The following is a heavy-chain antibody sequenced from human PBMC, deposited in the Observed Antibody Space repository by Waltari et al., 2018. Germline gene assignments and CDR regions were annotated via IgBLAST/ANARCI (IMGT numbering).Heavy chain of an antibody. D-gene: IGHD2-8*02. J-gene: IGHJ5*01. CDR1: NGSLTHHS. Sequence: QVHLQESGPGLVKPSETLSLTCTVSNGSLTHHSWSWIRQPPGKRMEWIGWISKITGDTNYNPSLESRVIISTDISKNQFSLKLTSVTAADTAIYYCAREGSLYSCTGGWIGPWGQGMLVTVSS. CDR2: ISKITGDT. CDR3: AREGSLYSCTGGWIGP. V-gene: IGHV4-59*11.